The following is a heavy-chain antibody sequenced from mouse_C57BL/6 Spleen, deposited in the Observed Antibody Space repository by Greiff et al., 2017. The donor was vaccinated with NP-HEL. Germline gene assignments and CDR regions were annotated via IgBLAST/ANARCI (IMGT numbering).Heavy chain of an antibody. J-gene: IGHJ3*01. D-gene: IGHD2-4*01. CDR3: ASDYDYDEAWFAY. Sequence: QVQLQQPGAELVKPGASVKMSCKASGYTFTSYWITWVKQRPGQGLEWIGDIYPGSGSTNYNEKFKSKATLTVDTSSSTAYMQLSSLTSEDSAVYYCASDYDYDEAWFAYWGQGTLVTVSA. CDR2: IYPGSGST. V-gene: IGHV1-55*01. CDR1: GYTFTSYW.